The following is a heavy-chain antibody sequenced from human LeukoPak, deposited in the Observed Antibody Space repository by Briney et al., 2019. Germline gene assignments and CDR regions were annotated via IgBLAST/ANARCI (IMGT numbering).Heavy chain of an antibody. D-gene: IGHD4-23*01. Sequence: PSETLSLTCSVSGASISSGSNYWGWIRQPPGKGLEWIGSIYYSGSTYYNPSLKSRVTISVDTSKNQFSLKLSSVTAADTAVYYCARDQVLSYGGNPFDYWGQGTLVTVSS. J-gene: IGHJ4*02. V-gene: IGHV4-39*07. CDR1: GASISSGSNY. CDR2: IYYSGST. CDR3: ARDQVLSYGGNPFDY.